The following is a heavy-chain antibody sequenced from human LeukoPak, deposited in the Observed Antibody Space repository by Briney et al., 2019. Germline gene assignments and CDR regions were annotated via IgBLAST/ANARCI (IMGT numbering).Heavy chain of an antibody. D-gene: IGHD3-22*01. CDR2: IYYSGST. Sequence: SETLSLTCTVSGGSISSSSYYWGWIRQPPGKGLEWLGSIYYSGSTYYNPSLKSRVTISVDTSKNQFSLKPSSVTAADTAVYYCARQEHYYDSSWGPWDYWGQGTLVTVSS. CDR3: ARQEHYYDSSWGPWDY. V-gene: IGHV4-39*01. J-gene: IGHJ4*02. CDR1: GGSISSSSYY.